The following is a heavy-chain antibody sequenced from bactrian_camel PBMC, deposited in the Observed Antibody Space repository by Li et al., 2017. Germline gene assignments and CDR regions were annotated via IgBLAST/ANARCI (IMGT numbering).Heavy chain of an antibody. J-gene: IGHJ4*01. CDR2: GPLSTITHGGTA. V-gene: IGHV3S14*01. D-gene: IGHD7*01. CDR3: AADFYNLQLARSYTY. Sequence: QALGSLKLTCVGPGLGFRRCAMAWYRQGPGDSRIPVSTGPLSTITHGGTATYADSVMGRFTISKDNVANTLYLQMNSLKPDDTAMYYCAADFYNLQLARSYTYWGQGTQVKVS. CDR1: GLGFRRCA.